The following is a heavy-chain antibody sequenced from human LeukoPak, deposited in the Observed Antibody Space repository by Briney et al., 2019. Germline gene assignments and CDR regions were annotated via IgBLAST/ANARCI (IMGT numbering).Heavy chain of an antibody. D-gene: IGHD6-19*01. CDR3: ARAAVAGPYAFDI. CDR2: IYYSGST. CDR1: GGSVSSSSYY. Sequence: PSETLSLTCTVSGGSVSSSSYYWGWIRQPPGKGLEWIGSIYYSGSTYYSPSLKSRVTLSLHTSENQFSLKLSSVTAADTAVYYCARAAVAGPYAFDIWGQGTMVTVSS. V-gene: IGHV4-39*07. J-gene: IGHJ3*02.